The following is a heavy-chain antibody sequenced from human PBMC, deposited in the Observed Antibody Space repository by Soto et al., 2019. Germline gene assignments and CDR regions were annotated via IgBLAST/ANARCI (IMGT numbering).Heavy chain of an antibody. CDR3: ARYYYDSSVYFDY. CDR1: GGSISSYY. J-gene: IGHJ4*02. Sequence: ATLSLTCTVSGGSISSYYWSWIRQPPGKGLEWIGYIYYSGSTNYNPSLKSRVTISVDTSKNQFSLKLSSVTAADTSVYYCARYYYDSSVYFDYWGQGTLVTVSS. CDR2: IYYSGST. V-gene: IGHV4-59*01. D-gene: IGHD3-22*01.